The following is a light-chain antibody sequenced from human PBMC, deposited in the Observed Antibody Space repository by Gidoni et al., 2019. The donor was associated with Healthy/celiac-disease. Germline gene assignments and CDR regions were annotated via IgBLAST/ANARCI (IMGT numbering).Light chain of an antibody. CDR3: QQRSNWPLT. CDR2: EAS. Sequence: VLTQSPATLSLSPGERATLSCRASQSVSSYLAWYQQKPGQAPRLRIYEASNRATGIPARFSGSGSGKDFTLTISSLEPEDFAVYYCQQRSNWPLTFGGGTKVEIK. V-gene: IGKV3-11*01. CDR1: QSVSSY. J-gene: IGKJ4*01.